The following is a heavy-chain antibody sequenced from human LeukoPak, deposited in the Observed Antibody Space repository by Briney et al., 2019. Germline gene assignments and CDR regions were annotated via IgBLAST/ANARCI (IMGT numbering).Heavy chain of an antibody. CDR3: ARGSSSSWYSFDF. J-gene: IGHJ3*01. CDR1: GGSISSSY. D-gene: IGHD6-13*01. V-gene: IGHV4-4*07. CDR2: IYFTGTT. Sequence: SGTLSLTSSVPGGSISSSYWSWIRQPAGKGLEWIGRIYFTGTTNYNPSLQSRVTMSVDTSKYQFSLELSSVTAADTAVYYCARGSSSSWYSFDFWGQGTVVTVSS.